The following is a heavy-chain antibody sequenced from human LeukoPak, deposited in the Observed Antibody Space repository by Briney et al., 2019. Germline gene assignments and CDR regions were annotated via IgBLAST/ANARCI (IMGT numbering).Heavy chain of an antibody. CDR3: ARTLLNWGLNY. V-gene: IGHV3-11*03. CDR2: ISSSSDYT. D-gene: IGHD7-27*01. Sequence: GGSLRLSCAASGFTFSDYYMSWIRQAPGKWLEWVSYISSSSDYTKYADSVRGRFTISRDNAKNSLFLQMNSLRAEDTAVYYCARTLLNWGLNYWGQGTLVTVSS. CDR1: GFTFSDYY. J-gene: IGHJ4*02.